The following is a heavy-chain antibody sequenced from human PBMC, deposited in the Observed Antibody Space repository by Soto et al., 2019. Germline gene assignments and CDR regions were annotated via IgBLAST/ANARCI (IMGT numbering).Heavy chain of an antibody. Sequence: GGSLRLSCAASGFTFSSYSMNWVRQAPGKGLEWVSSISSSSSYIYYADSVKGRFTISRDNAKNSLYLQMNSLRAEDTAVYYCATLGRVITTEMVPNWFDPWGQGTLVTVSS. CDR2: ISSSSSYI. D-gene: IGHD3-22*01. J-gene: IGHJ5*02. CDR1: GFTFSSYS. CDR3: ATLGRVITTEMVPNWFDP. V-gene: IGHV3-21*01.